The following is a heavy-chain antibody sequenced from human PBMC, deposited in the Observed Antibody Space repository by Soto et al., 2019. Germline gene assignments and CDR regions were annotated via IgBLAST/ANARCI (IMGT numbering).Heavy chain of an antibody. D-gene: IGHD1-26*01. CDR3: ARWSAIVGGAEALDV. V-gene: IGHV1-18*01. J-gene: IGHJ3*01. Sequence: QVQLVQSGAEVKKPGASVRVSCKTSGYTFINYGITWVRQAPGQGLERMVWLSAYHGDTSSSEKLQDRFTMTTDTSTNTVYMDLRSLTSDDTAVYYCARWSAIVGGAEALDVWGQGTMVIVSS. CDR2: LSAYHGDT. CDR1: GYTFINYG.